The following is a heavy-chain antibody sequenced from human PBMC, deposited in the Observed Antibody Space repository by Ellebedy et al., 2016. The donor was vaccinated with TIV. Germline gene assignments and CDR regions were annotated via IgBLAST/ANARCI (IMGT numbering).Heavy chain of an antibody. CDR3: ARHIPSSGWSNFDY. V-gene: IGHV4-34*01. J-gene: IGHJ4*02. D-gene: IGHD6-19*01. CDR2: INHSGST. CDR1: GGSFSGYY. Sequence: SETLSLTCAVYGGSFSGYYWSWIRQPPGKGLEWIGEINHSGSTNYNPSLKSRVTISVDTSKNQFSLKLSSVTAADTAVYYCARHIPSSGWSNFDYWGQGTLVTVSS.